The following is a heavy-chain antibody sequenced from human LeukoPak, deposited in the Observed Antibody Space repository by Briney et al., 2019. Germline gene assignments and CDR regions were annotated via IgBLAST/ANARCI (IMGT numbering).Heavy chain of an antibody. J-gene: IGHJ6*03. CDR2: INGRGSST. D-gene: IGHD3-16*01. V-gene: IGHV3-23*01. CDR3: AKGGYYYMDV. CDR1: RFTFSSYA. Sequence: GGSLGLSCAASRFTFSSYAMNWVRQAPGEGLEWVSSINGRGSSTYYADSVRGRFTISRDNSKNTLYLQMDSLRAEDTAVYYCAKGGYYYMDVWGKGTTVTVSS.